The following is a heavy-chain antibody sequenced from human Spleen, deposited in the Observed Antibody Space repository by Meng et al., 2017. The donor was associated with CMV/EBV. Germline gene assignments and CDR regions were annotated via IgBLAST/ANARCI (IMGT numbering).Heavy chain of an antibody. D-gene: IGHD3/OR15-3a*01. V-gene: IGHV3-21*01. Sequence: FPFTLFAMTFVRHAPGRCLGWISSISSSGSCVYYAGSVKGRFTISRDNAKKSLYLQMNSLRDEDTAVYYCARHSHDFWAGYHSGWNYWGQGTLVTVSS. CDR2: ISSSGSCV. CDR3: ARHSHDFWAGYHSGWNY. CDR1: FPFTLFA. J-gene: IGHJ4*02.